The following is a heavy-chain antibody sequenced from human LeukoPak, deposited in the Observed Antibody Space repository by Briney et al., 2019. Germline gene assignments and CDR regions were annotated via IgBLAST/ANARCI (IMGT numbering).Heavy chain of an antibody. CDR3: AKGLQTNYYYYHAMDV. CDR2: ISYDGTNK. CDR1: GFTFSSYG. V-gene: IGHV3-30*18. Sequence: GGSLRLSCAASGFTFSSYGMHWARQAPGQGLEWLAVISYDGTNKDYADSVKGRFTISRDNSKNTLYLQVNSLRAEDTAVYYCAKGLQTNYYYYHAMDVWGQGTTVTVSS. D-gene: IGHD4-11*01. J-gene: IGHJ6*02.